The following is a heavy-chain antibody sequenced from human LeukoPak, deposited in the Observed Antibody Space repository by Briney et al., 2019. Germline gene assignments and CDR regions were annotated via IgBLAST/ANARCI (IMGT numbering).Heavy chain of an antibody. D-gene: IGHD2-21*02. CDR2: IYYSGST. CDR3: ARNRLMNIYCGGDCNEGAWFDP. J-gene: IGHJ5*02. Sequence: SETLSLTCTVSGGSISSSSYYWGWIRQPPGKGLEWIGSIYYSGSTNYNPSLKSRVTISVDTSKNQFSLKLSSVTAADTAVYYCARNRLMNIYCGGDCNEGAWFDPWGQGTLVTVSS. CDR1: GGSISSSSYY. V-gene: IGHV4-39*07.